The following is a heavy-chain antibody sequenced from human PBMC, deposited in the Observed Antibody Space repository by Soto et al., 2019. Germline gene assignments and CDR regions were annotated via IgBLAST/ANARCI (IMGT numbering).Heavy chain of an antibody. D-gene: IGHD6-6*01. CDR2: ISGNGGST. CDR3: AKGSEFSNSYTLDFDF. V-gene: IGHV3-23*01. J-gene: IGHJ4*02. CDR1: GFTFRGFA. Sequence: GGSLRLPCGASGFTFRGFAMRWVRQAPGRGLEWVSIISGNGGSTYYAASVKGRFTISRDNTKNTLYLQMDSLTAEDTAVYYCAKGSEFSNSYTLDFDFWGQGALVTVSS.